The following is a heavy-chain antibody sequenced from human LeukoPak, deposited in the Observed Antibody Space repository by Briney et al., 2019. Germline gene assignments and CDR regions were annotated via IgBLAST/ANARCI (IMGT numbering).Heavy chain of an antibody. CDR3: ARGGKQWRGGNYFDS. CDR2: ITTGRGET. Sequence: PLASVKVSCKASGYTFTSYGISWVRQAPGQSLEWMGWITTGRGETRYSQEFQRRITFTRDTSASTVYMDLSDLRSEDTAVYYCARGGKQWRGGNYFDSWGQGTLVAVSS. D-gene: IGHD6-19*01. CDR1: GYTFTSYG. V-gene: IGHV1-3*03. J-gene: IGHJ4*02.